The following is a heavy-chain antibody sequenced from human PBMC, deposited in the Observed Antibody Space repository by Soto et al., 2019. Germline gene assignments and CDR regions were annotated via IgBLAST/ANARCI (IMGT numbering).Heavy chain of an antibody. CDR3: ARDYYSSNWENGYYYYAMDV. D-gene: IGHD6-13*01. J-gene: IGHJ6*02. CDR1: GFTFITYT. CDR2: ISSSSSYI. V-gene: IGHV3-21*01. Sequence: EVQLVESGGGPVKPGGSLRLSCAASGFTFITYTMNWVRQAPGKGLEWVSSISSSSSYIYYADSVRGRFTISRDNAKNSLYLQMNSLRAEDTAMYYCARDYYSSNWENGYYYYAMDVWGQGTTVTVSS.